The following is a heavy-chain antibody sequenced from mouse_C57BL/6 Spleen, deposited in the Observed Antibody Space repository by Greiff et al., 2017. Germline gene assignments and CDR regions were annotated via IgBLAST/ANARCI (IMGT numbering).Heavy chain of an antibody. J-gene: IGHJ2*01. V-gene: IGHV1-64*01. CDR1: GYTFTSYW. D-gene: IGHD1-1*01. CDR3: ARGDYYGSRGYFDY. CDR2: IHPNSGST. Sequence: QVQLKQPGAELVKPGASVKLSCKASGYTFTSYWMHWVKQRPGQGLEWIGMIHPNSGSTNYNEKFKSKATLTVDKSSSTAYMQLSSLTSEDSAVYYCARGDYYGSRGYFDYWGQGTTLTVSS.